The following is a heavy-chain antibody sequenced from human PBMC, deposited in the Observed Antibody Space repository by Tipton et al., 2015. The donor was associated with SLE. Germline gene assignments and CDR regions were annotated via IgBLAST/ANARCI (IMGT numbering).Heavy chain of an antibody. V-gene: IGHV3-30*02. CDR2: IWYDGTNK. Sequence: SLRLSCAASGFTFSSYGMHWVRQAPGKGLEWVAFIWYDGTNKYYADSVKGRFTISRDNSKNTLYLQMNSLRIEDTAVYYCAKDRVPGAFDIWGQGTMVTVSS. CDR3: AKDRVPGAFDI. D-gene: IGHD3-10*01. J-gene: IGHJ3*02. CDR1: GFTFSSYG.